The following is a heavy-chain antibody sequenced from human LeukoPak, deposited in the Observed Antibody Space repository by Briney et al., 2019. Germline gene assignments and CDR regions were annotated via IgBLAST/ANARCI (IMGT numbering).Heavy chain of an antibody. CDR1: GFTFSSYA. Sequence: GGSLRLSCAASGFTFSSYAMHWVRQAPGKGLEWVAVISYDEGNKYYADSVKGRFTISRDNSKNTLYLQMNSLRAEDTAVYYCARDLLDYGDYHAFDIWGQGTMVTVSS. CDR2: ISYDEGNK. CDR3: ARDLLDYGDYHAFDI. J-gene: IGHJ3*02. D-gene: IGHD4-17*01. V-gene: IGHV3-30*04.